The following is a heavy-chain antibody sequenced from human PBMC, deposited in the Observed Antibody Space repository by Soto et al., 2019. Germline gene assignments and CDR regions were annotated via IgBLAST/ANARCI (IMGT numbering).Heavy chain of an antibody. Sequence: SETLSLTCTVSGGSINSGGFYWTWIRQHPGKGLEWIGNIYYSGYSGTTYYNPSLKSRITISADTSKNQSSLRLSSVTAVDMAVYYCARGHGNLDYWGQGTLVTVSS. CDR1: GGSINSGGFY. J-gene: IGHJ4*02. CDR2: IYYSGYSGTT. V-gene: IGHV4-31*03. CDR3: ARGHGNLDY.